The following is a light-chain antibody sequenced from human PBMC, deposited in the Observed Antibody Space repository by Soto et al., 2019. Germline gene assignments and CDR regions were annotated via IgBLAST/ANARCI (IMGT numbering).Light chain of an antibody. J-gene: IGKJ1*01. Sequence: DIQMTQSPSSLSASVGDRFTITCRASQSISSYLNWYQQKPGKAPKLLIYAASSLQSGVPSRFSGSGSGTEFTLTISSLQPEDFATYYCQQYNSYSWTFGQGTKVDIK. CDR1: QSISSY. V-gene: IGKV1-39*01. CDR2: AAS. CDR3: QQYNSYSWT.